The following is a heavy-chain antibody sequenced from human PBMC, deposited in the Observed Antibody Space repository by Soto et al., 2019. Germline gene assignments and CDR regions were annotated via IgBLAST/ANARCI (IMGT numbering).Heavy chain of an antibody. CDR3: ARGQVVVAANAFDI. D-gene: IGHD2-15*01. CDR1: GGSFSGYY. CDR2: INHSGST. J-gene: IGHJ3*02. V-gene: IGHV4-34*01. Sequence: SETLSLTCAVYGGSFSGYYWSWIRQPPGKGLEWIGEINHSGSTNYNPSLKSRVTISVDTSKNQFSLKLSSVTAADTAVYYCARGQVVVAANAFDIWGQGTMVTVSS.